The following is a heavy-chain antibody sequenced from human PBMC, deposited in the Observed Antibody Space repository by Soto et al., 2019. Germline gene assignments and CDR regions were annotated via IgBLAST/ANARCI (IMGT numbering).Heavy chain of an antibody. D-gene: IGHD1-26*01. J-gene: IGHJ4*02. CDR3: VKWDNAYFDS. CDR1: GFIFSYSG. Sequence: SLRLSCAASGFIFSYSGMHWVRQAPGKGLEWVAVVSHDGSYQNYADSVKGRFIVSRDNSKNTVDLLMNSLRVDDTAVYYCVKWDNAYFDSWGPGTLVTVSS. V-gene: IGHV3-30*03. CDR2: VSHDGSYQ.